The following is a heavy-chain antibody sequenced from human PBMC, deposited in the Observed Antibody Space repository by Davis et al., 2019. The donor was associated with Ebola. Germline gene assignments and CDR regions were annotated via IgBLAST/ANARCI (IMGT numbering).Heavy chain of an antibody. Sequence: SETLSLTCTVSGGSIISSSADGGSIRQPPRKGLEWIGSVYYSGITYYNPSLKSRVTISVDTSKNQFSLKLRSVTAADTAVYYCARQGWSGYALRHWLDPWGRGTLVTVSS. CDR3: ARQGWSGYALRHWLDP. CDR2: VYYSGIT. V-gene: IGHV4-39*01. D-gene: IGHD3-3*01. CDR1: GGSIISSSAD. J-gene: IGHJ5*02.